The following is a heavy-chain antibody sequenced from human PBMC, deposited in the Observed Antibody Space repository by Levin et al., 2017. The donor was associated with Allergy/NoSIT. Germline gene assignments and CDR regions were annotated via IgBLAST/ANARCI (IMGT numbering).Heavy chain of an antibody. D-gene: IGHD6-6*01. CDR2: ISPYNGNT. CDR3: ARDYKYSSSSGFGY. CDR1: GYTFTSYG. V-gene: IGHV1-18*01. J-gene: IGHJ4*02. Sequence: PGESLKISCKASGYTFTSYGINWVRQAPGQGLEWMGWISPYNGNTNYAQKLQGRVTMTTDTSTSTVYMDLRSLRSDETAMYYCARDYKYSSSSGFGYWGQGTLVTVSS.